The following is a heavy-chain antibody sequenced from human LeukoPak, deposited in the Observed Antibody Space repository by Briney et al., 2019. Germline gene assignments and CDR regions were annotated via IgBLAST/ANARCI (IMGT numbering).Heavy chain of an antibody. CDR1: GYSFTTYW. V-gene: IGHV5-51*01. J-gene: IGHJ4*02. Sequence: HGESLKISRRGSGYSFTTYWIGWVRQMPGKGLEWMGIIYPGDSDTRYSPSFQGQVTMSADKSINTAYLQWSSLKASDTAMYYCARRQGCSSTSCPPDSWGQGTLVTVSS. CDR3: ARRQGCSSTSCPPDS. D-gene: IGHD2-2*01. CDR2: IYPGDSDT.